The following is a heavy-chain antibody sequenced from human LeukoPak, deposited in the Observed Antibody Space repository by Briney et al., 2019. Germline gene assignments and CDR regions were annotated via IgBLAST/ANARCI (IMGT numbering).Heavy chain of an antibody. CDR1: GFTFSSYA. V-gene: IGHV3-23*01. Sequence: GGSLRLSCVASGFTFSSYAMSWVRQAPGKGLEWVSAISGSGGSTYYADSVKGRFTISRDNSKNTLYLQMNSLRAEDTAVYYSAKDLTRTMVRGVITSWGQGTLVTVSS. J-gene: IGHJ5*02. CDR2: ISGSGGST. D-gene: IGHD3-10*01. CDR3: AKDLTRTMVRGVITS.